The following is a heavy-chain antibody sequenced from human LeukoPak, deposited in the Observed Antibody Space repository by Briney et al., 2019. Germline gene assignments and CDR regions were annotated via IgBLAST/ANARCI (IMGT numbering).Heavy chain of an antibody. CDR1: GGSISSSSYY. Sequence: PSETLSLTCTVSGGSISSSSYYWGWIREPPGKGLEWIGSIYYSGSTYYNPSLKSRVTISVDTSKNQFSLKLSSVTAADTAVYYCARRRAAAAPYLFDYWGQGTLVTVSS. CDR2: IYYSGST. CDR3: ARRRAAAAPYLFDY. J-gene: IGHJ4*02. V-gene: IGHV4-39*01. D-gene: IGHD6-13*01.